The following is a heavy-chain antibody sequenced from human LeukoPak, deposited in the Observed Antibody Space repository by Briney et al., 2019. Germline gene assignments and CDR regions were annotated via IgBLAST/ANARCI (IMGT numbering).Heavy chain of an antibody. D-gene: IGHD2-15*01. CDR1: GCSISSGDSY. CDR3: ARNGYCSGGSCYSNNAFDI. V-gene: IGHV4-31*03. Sequence: PSQTLSLTCTVSGCSISSGDSYWSWIRQLPGKGWEWIGYIYYSGTTYYNPSLKRRVTISVDTSQNQFSLKLSSVTAADKAVYYCARNGYCSGGSCYSNNAFDIWGQGTVVTVSS. CDR2: IYYSGTT. J-gene: IGHJ3*02.